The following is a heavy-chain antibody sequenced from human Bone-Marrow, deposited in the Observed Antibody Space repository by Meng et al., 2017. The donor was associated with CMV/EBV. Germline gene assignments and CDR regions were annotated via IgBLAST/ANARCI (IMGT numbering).Heavy chain of an antibody. CDR2: ISAYNGNT. CDR1: GYTFTSYG. J-gene: IGHJ6*02. CDR3: ARASMVVTHYYYYYGMDV. Sequence: ASVKVSCKASGYTFTSYGISWVRQAPGQGLEWMGWISAYNGNTNYAQKLQGRVTMTTDTSTSTAYMELRSLRSDDTAVYYCARASMVVTHYYYYYGMDVWGQGTTVTVSS. D-gene: IGHD2-21*02. V-gene: IGHV1-18*01.